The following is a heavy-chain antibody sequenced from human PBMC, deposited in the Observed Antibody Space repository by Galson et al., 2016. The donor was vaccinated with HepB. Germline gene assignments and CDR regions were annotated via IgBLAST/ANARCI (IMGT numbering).Heavy chain of an antibody. J-gene: IGHJ6*03. CDR2: VPHYGNNK. D-gene: IGHD3-22*01. CDR3: ARDLVVTRNYYYYHYMDV. V-gene: IGHV3-30*14. CDR1: GSTFRSYP. Sequence: SLRLSCAASGSTFRSYPMHWVRQAPGKGLEWVTVVPHYGNNKYYADSVKGRFTISRDISKNTLYLQMNRLRAEDTAVYYCARDLVVTRNYYYYHYMDVRGKGTTVTVSS.